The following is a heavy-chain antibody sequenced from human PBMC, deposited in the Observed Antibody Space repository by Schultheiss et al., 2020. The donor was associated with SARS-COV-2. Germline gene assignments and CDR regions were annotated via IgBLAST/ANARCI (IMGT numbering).Heavy chain of an antibody. D-gene: IGHD2-2*01. CDR1: GFSFSDHY. CDR3: AREYCSSSTCSSLDY. Sequence: GGSLRLSCAASGFSFSDHYMTWIRQAPGKGLEWVSYISGSGGTIYYEDSLRGRFIISRDNVKKSLYLQMNSLRAEDTAVYYCAREYCSSSTCSSLDYWGQGTLVTVSS. CDR2: ISGSGGTI. J-gene: IGHJ4*02. V-gene: IGHV3-11*04.